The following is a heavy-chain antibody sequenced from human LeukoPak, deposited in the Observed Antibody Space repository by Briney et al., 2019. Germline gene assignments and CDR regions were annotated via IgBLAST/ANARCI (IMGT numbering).Heavy chain of an antibody. CDR2: ISSSGTYI. CDR1: GFTFTSYS. D-gene: IGHD1-1*01. CDR3: ARGLGLERPFDY. V-gene: IGHV3-21*01. J-gene: IGHJ4*02. Sequence: GGSLRLSCAASGFTFTSYSINWVRQAPGKGLEWVSSISSSGTYIYYADSVKGRFTISRDNAKNSLYLQMNSLRAEDTAVYYCARGLGLERPFDYWGQGTLVTVSS.